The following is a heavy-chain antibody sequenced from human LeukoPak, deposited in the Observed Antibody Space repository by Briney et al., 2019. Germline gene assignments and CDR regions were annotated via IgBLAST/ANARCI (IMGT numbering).Heavy chain of an antibody. CDR2: IYYSGST. CDR3: ARASSIRRGHSYGLVDY. Sequence: SETLSLTCTVSGGSISSYYWSWIRQPPGKGLEWIGYIYYSGSTNYNPSLKSRVTISVDTSKNQFSLKLSSVTAADTAVYYCARASSIRRGHSYGLVDYWGQGTLVTVSS. D-gene: IGHD5-18*01. CDR1: GGSISSYY. V-gene: IGHV4-59*01. J-gene: IGHJ4*02.